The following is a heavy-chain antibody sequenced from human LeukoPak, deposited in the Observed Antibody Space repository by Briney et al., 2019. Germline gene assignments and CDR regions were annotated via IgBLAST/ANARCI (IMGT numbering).Heavy chain of an antibody. CDR3: AGVADRTGKFDY. Sequence: ASVKVSCKASGYTFTSYGISWVRQAPGQVLEWMGWISAYNGNTNYAQKLQGRVTMTTDTSTSTAYMELRSLRSDDTAVYYCAGVADRTGKFDYWGQGTLVTVSS. V-gene: IGHV1-18*01. J-gene: IGHJ4*02. CDR2: ISAYNGNT. D-gene: IGHD3/OR15-3a*01. CDR1: GYTFTSYG.